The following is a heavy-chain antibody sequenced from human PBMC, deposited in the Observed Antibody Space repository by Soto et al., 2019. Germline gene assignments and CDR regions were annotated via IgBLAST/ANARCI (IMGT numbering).Heavy chain of an antibody. CDR3: ARGSGIVSLPGELEDVKYDY. CDR1: GQSFSGHS. V-gene: IGHV4-34*01. CDR2: INESGST. D-gene: IGHD1-1*01. J-gene: IGHJ4*02. Sequence: QVQLQQWGAGLVKPSETLSLSCAVYGQSFSGHSWAWIRQPPGKGLEWIGEINESGSTYYNPSLTSRVTISTDTSKNQFALKVSSVSAADTAAYFCARGSGIVSLPGELEDVKYDYWGQGTLVNASS.